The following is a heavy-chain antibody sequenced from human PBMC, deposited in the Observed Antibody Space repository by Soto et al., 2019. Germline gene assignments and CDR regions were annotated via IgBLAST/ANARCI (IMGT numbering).Heavy chain of an antibody. Sequence: SETLSLTCTVSGGSISSSSYYWGWIRQPPGKGLEWIGSIYYSGSTYYNPSLKSRVTISVDTSKNQFSLKLSSVTAADTAVYYCAREGGSGSYYNSFMSKPHYYYGMDVWGQGTTVTAP. CDR2: IYYSGST. J-gene: IGHJ6*02. D-gene: IGHD3-10*01. V-gene: IGHV4-39*02. CDR1: GGSISSSSYY. CDR3: AREGGSGSYYNSFMSKPHYYYGMDV.